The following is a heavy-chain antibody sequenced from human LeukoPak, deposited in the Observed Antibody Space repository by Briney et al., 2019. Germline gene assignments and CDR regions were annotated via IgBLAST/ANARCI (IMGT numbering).Heavy chain of an antibody. CDR1: GGTFSSYA. Sequence: GASVKVSSKASGGTFSSYAISWVRQAPGQGLEWMGGIIPIFGTANYAQKFQGRVTITANESTSTAYMELSSLRSEDTAVYYCARCSSTSCRTALDYWGQGTLVTVSS. V-gene: IGHV1-69*13. D-gene: IGHD2-2*01. CDR3: ARCSSTSCRTALDY. CDR2: IIPIFGTA. J-gene: IGHJ4*02.